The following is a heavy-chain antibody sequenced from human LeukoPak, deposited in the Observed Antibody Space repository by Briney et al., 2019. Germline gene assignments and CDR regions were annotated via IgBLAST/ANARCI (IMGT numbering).Heavy chain of an antibody. V-gene: IGHV4-61*08. CDR3: ARDTGTTGVEYYFDY. CDR1: GGSVRSPDSY. J-gene: IGHJ4*02. CDR2: IYYSGST. Sequence: PSETLSLTCTVSGGSVRSPDSYWSWIRQPPGKGLEWIGYIYYSGSTNYNPSLKSRVTISVDTSKNQFSLKLSSVTAADTAVYYCARDTGTTGVEYYFDYWGQGTLVTVSS. D-gene: IGHD1-1*01.